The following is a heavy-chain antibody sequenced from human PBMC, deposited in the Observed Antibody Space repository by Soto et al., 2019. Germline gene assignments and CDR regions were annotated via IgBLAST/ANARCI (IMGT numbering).Heavy chain of an antibody. D-gene: IGHD2-15*01. CDR1: GFTFSSYA. J-gene: IGHJ4*02. CDR3: AKDLKGYCSGGSCYSFDY. Sequence: EVQLLESGGGLVQPGGSLRLSCAASGFTFSSYAMSWVRQAPGKGLEWVSAISGSGGSTYYADSVKGRFTISRDNSKNTRYLQMNSLRAEDTAVYYCAKDLKGYCSGGSCYSFDYWGQGTLVTVSS. CDR2: ISGSGGST. V-gene: IGHV3-23*01.